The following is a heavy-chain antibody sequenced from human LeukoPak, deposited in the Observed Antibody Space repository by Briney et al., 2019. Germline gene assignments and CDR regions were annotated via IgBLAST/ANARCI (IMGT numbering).Heavy chain of an antibody. CDR2: ISTNTGNP. CDR1: GYTFTGYY. D-gene: IGHD2/OR15-2a*01. CDR3: ARDIDVNKMDV. Sequence: GASVKVSCKASGYTFTGYYMHWVRQAPGQGLEWMGWISTNTGNPTYAQGFTGRFVFSLDTSVSTAYLQISSLKAEDTAVYFCARDIDVNKMDVWGQGTMVTVSS. V-gene: IGHV7-4-1*02. J-gene: IGHJ3*01.